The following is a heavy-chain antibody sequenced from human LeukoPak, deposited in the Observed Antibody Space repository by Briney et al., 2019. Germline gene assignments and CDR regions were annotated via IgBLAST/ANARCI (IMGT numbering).Heavy chain of an antibody. J-gene: IGHJ6*03. Sequence: SETLSLTCTVSGYSISSGYYWGWIRQPPGKGLEWIGSIYPSGSTYYNPSLKSRVTISVDTSKNQFSLKLSSVTAADTAVYYCARGRYCSSTSCYDYYYMDVWGKGTTVTVSS. CDR1: GYSISSGYY. D-gene: IGHD2-2*01. CDR3: ARGRYCSSTSCYDYYYMDV. CDR2: IYPSGST. V-gene: IGHV4-38-2*02.